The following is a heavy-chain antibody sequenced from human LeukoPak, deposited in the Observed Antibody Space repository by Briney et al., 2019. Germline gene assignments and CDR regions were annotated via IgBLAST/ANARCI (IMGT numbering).Heavy chain of an antibody. V-gene: IGHV3-74*01. CDR3: TRDVFSLGDS. D-gene: IGHD2/OR15-2a*01. CDR1: GFTLTSYG. J-gene: IGHJ4*02. CDR2: INHDGSLR. Sequence: GSLRLSCAASGFTLTSYGMHWVRQSPGKGLVWVSHINHDGSLRNYADSVKGRFTISRDIAKNTLYLQMNSLGADDTAMYYCTRDVFSLGDSWGQGTLVTVSS.